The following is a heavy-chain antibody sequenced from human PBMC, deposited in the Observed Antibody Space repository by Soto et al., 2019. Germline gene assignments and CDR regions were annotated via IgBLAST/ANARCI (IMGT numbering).Heavy chain of an antibody. Sequence: QVQLVQSGAEVKKPGSSVKVSCKASGGTFSSYAISWVRQAPGQGLEWMGGIIPIFGTANYAQQFQGRVTITADESTSTADMELSSLRSEDTAVYYCARVLGVVAATLKGAFDIWGQGTMVTVSS. J-gene: IGHJ3*02. CDR2: IIPIFGTA. D-gene: IGHD2-15*01. CDR1: GGTFSSYA. CDR3: ARVLGVVAATLKGAFDI. V-gene: IGHV1-69*01.